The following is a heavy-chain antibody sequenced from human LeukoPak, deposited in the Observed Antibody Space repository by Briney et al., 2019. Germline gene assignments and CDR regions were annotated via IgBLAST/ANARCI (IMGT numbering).Heavy chain of an antibody. CDR1: GYTFTGYY. J-gene: IGHJ4*02. D-gene: IGHD3-9*01. Sequence: ASVKVSCKASGYTFTGYYMHWVRQAPGQGLEGMGWINPNSGGTNYAQKFQGRVTMTRDTSISTAYMELSRLRSDDTAVYYCAKGSSGVGGYFDWLPSPFDYWGQGTLVTVSS. CDR3: AKGSSGVGGYFDWLPSPFDY. V-gene: IGHV1-2*02. CDR2: INPNSGGT.